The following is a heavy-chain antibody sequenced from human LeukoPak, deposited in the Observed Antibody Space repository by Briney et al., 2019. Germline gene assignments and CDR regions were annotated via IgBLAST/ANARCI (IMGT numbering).Heavy chain of an antibody. Sequence: GGSLRLSCAASGFTFSGYSMNWVRQAPGQGLEWVSSISSSSSYIYYADSVKGRFTISRDNAKNSLYLQMNSLRAEDTAVYYCARDKLLYYDSSGRDYWGQGTLVTVSS. J-gene: IGHJ4*02. CDR2: ISSSSSYI. D-gene: IGHD3-22*01. CDR1: GFTFSGYS. V-gene: IGHV3-21*01. CDR3: ARDKLLYYDSSGRDY.